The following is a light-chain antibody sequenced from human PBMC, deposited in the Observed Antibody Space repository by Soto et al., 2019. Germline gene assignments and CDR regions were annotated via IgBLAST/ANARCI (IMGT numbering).Light chain of an antibody. CDR3: QQANNMPLT. J-gene: IGKJ4*01. V-gene: IGKV1-12*01. CDR1: QGINIW. Sequence: DVQLTQSPSSIAASVGDRVTITCRASQGINIWLAWYQQKPGKAPRLLIYGASSLQSGVPLRFSGNGSGTDFTLTISSLQPEDFGDYYSQQANNMPLTIGGGTRVEIK. CDR2: GAS.